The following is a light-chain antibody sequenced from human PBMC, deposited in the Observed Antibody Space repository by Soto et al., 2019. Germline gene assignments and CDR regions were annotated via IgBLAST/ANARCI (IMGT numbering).Light chain of an antibody. Sequence: QSVLTQPASVSGSPGQSITISCTGTSSDVGGYNYVSWYQQHPGKATKLMIYDVSNRPSGVSNHFSGSKSGNTASLTISGLQAEDEADYYCSSYTSSSTLPYVFGTGTKVTVL. CDR2: DVS. J-gene: IGLJ1*01. CDR1: SSDVGGYNY. V-gene: IGLV2-14*01. CDR3: SSYTSSSTLPYV.